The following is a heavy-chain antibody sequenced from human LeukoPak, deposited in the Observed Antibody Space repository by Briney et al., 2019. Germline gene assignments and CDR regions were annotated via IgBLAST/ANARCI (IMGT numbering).Heavy chain of an antibody. D-gene: IGHD1-26*01. CDR2: IYYSGST. V-gene: IGHV4-31*03. CDR1: GGSISSGGYF. Sequence: SETLSLTCTVSGGSISSGGYFWSWIRQHPGKGLEWIGYIYYSGSTYYNPSLKSRVTISVDTSKNQFSLKLSSVTAADTAVYYCARVGFHSGSSDWGQGTLVTVSS. CDR3: ARVGFHSGSSD. J-gene: IGHJ4*02.